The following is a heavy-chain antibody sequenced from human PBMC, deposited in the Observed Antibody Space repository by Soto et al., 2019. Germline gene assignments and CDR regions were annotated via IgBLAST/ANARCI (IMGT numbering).Heavy chain of an antibody. J-gene: IGHJ4*02. CDR3: AKGGLQWLVTSDFNF. Sequence: VQLVESGGDVVQPGRSLRLSCAASGFTFSDYAMHWVRQAPGKGLEWVAVVSHDGRNTHYVDSVKGRFSISRDSSKNTVSLEMTSLRAEDTAVYYCAKGGLQWLVTSDFNFWGQGALVTVSS. CDR1: GFTFSDYA. D-gene: IGHD6-19*01. CDR2: VSHDGRNT. V-gene: IGHV3-30*18.